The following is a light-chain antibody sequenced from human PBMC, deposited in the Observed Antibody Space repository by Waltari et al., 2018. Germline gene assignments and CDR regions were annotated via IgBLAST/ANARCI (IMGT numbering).Light chain of an antibody. CDR1: QSVSGD. J-gene: IGKJ4*01. V-gene: IGKV3-15*01. Sequence: EVVMTQSPVTLSVSPGERATLSCRASQSVSGDLAWYQQKPGQAPRLLIYGASTRATGILVRFSGSGSGTEFTLTISSLQSEDLAIYYCQQYNNWPPTFGGGTKVEIK. CDR3: QQYNNWPPT. CDR2: GAS.